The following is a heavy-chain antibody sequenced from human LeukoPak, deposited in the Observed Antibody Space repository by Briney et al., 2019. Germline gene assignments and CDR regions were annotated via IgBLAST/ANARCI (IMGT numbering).Heavy chain of an antibody. CDR1: GFTFSNYE. V-gene: IGHV3-48*03. J-gene: IGHJ4*02. Sequence: GGSLRLSCAASGFTFSNYEMNWVRQAPGKGLEWVSYISDSGNTIYYADSVKGRFTISRDNAKSSLYLQMNSLRAEDTAVYLCARDQTGNIDYWGQGTLATVSS. CDR2: ISDSGNTI. CDR3: ARDQTGNIDY.